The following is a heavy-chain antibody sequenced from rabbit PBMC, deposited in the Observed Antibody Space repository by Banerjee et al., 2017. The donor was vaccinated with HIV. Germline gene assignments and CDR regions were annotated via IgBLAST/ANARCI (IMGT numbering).Heavy chain of an antibody. Sequence: QSLEESRGDLVKPGASLTLTCKASGFSFSGGYVCWVRQAPGKGLEWIACINTSSGNTVYASWAKGRFTISKTSSTTVTLQMTSLTAADTATYFCARDLAGVIGWNFNLWGPGTLVTVS. CDR1: GFSFSGGYV. J-gene: IGHJ4*01. V-gene: IGHV1S40*01. D-gene: IGHD4-1*01. CDR3: ARDLAGVIGWNFNL. CDR2: INTSSGNT.